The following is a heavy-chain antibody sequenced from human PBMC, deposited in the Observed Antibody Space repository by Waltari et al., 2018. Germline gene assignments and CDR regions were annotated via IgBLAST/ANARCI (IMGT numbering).Heavy chain of an antibody. Sequence: QLQESGPGRVKPSESLSLTCTVSGASVSSNSYYWGWIRRSPGKGLGGIGGVLCHGKPSYNPSIQGRVPISVDTSRNQFFLMLTSVTAADTAVYFCVRPPHCRGATCTALWGQGTLVSVSS. J-gene: IGHJ4*02. CDR1: GASVSSNSYY. CDR3: VRPPHCRGATCTAL. V-gene: IGHV4-39*01. CDR2: VLCHGKP. D-gene: IGHD2-15*01.